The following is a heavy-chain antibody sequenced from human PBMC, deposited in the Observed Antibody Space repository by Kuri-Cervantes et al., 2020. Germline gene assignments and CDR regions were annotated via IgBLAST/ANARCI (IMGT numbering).Heavy chain of an antibody. CDR2: IYTSGST. J-gene: IGHJ3*02. V-gene: IGHV4-61*02. CDR1: GGSINSGSSY. D-gene: IGHD5-18*01. CDR3: AREGQQYSYGYNAFDI. Sequence: LRLSCTVSGGSINSGSSYWSWIRQPAGRGLEWIGRIYTSGSTNYNPSLKSRVTISIDTSKDQFSLKLRSVTAADTAVYYCAREGQQYSYGYNAFDIWGQGTMVTVSS.